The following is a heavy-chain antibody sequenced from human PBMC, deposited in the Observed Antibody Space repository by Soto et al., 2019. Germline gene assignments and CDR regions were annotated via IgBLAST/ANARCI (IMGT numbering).Heavy chain of an antibody. CDR2: INPSGGST. Sequence: ASVKVSCKASGYTFTSYYMHWVRQAPGQGLEWMGIINPSGGSTSYAQKFQGRVTMTRDTSTSTVYMELSSLRSEDTAVYYCARPWGYSGSYQNWFDPWGQGTLVTVSS. CDR3: ARPWGYSGSYQNWFDP. D-gene: IGHD1-26*01. J-gene: IGHJ5*02. V-gene: IGHV1-46*01. CDR1: GYTFTSYY.